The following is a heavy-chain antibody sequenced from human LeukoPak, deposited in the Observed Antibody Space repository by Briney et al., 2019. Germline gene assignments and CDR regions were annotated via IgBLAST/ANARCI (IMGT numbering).Heavy chain of an antibody. D-gene: IGHD2-15*01. CDR2: IYPGDSDT. CDR3: ARADCSGGSCYSFDY. CDR1: GYSFTSYW. Sequence: GESLKISCKGSGYSFTSYWIGWARQMPGKGLEWMGIIYPGDSDTRYSPSFQGQVTISADKSISTAYLQWSSLKASDTAMYYCARADCSGGSCYSFDYWGQGTLVTVSS. J-gene: IGHJ4*02. V-gene: IGHV5-51*01.